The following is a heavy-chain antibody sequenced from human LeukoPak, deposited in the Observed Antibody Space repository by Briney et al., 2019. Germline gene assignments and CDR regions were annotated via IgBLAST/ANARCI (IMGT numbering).Heavy chain of an antibody. CDR1: GGSISSSSYY. D-gene: IGHD3-22*01. V-gene: IGHV4-39*01. CDR3: ARHVDSSGYWRD. Sequence: SETLSLTCTVSGGSISSSSYYWGWIRQPPGKGLEWIGSIYYSGSTYYNPSLKSRVTISVDTSKNQFSLKLSSVTAADTAVYYCARHVDSSGYWRDWSQGTLVTVSS. J-gene: IGHJ4*02. CDR2: IYYSGST.